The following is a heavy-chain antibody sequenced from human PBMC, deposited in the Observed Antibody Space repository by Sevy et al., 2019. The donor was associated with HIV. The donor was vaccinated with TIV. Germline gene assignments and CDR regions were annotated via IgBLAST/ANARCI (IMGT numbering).Heavy chain of an antibody. CDR1: GFTFRNFW. D-gene: IGHD6-13*01. CDR2: ISGGGGGT. CDR3: AKHYIHDIADGWYFDL. V-gene: IGHV3-23*01. J-gene: IGHJ2*01. Sequence: GGSLRLSCAVSGFTFRNFWMSWVRQAPGKGLEGKGLEWVSTISGGGGGTYYADSVRGRFTISRDNSKNTLYLQVNSLRVEDTAVYYCAKHYIHDIADGWYFDLWGRGTLVTVSS.